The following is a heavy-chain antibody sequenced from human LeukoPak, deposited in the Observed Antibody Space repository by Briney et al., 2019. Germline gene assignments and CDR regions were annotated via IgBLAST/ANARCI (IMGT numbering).Heavy chain of an antibody. CDR3: ARDSVAPERRNWFGL. D-gene: IGHD1-1*01. CDR1: PYTFTKYY. V-gene: IGHV1-46*01. CDR2: INPSGRSA. Sequence: ASVKVSCKASPYTFTKYYIHGVRQAPGQGGEWRGVINPSGRSASYAQRFQGRVTMTTDTSPSTVYMDLSSLRSEDTAVYYCARDSVAPERRNWFGLWGQGTLVTVSS. J-gene: IGHJ5*02.